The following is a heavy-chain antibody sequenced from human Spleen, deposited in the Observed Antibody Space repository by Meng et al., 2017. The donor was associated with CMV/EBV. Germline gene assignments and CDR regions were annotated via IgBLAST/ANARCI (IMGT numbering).Heavy chain of an antibody. D-gene: IGHD3-16*01. CDR1: GGSISGSTSY. CDR2: VHYTGST. V-gene: IGHV4-39*07. Sequence: LSCTVSGGSISGSTSYWEWIRQPPGKGLEWIGSVHYTGSTHSNPSLKSRVTISVDISKNQFSLELTAVTAADTAVYFCAREVDGGFYWGQGVLVTVSS. J-gene: IGHJ4*02. CDR3: AREVDGGFY.